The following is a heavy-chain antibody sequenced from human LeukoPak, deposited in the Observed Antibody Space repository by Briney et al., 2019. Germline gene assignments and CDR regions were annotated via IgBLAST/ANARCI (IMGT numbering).Heavy chain of an antibody. Sequence: GGSLRLSCAASGFNFNTYWMSWVRQAPGKGLEWVANIKQDGSEKFYVVSMKGRFTISRDNSKNSLYLQMNSLRAEDTAVYYCAKKPDYYYYYMDVWGKGTTVTISS. J-gene: IGHJ6*03. V-gene: IGHV3-7*03. CDR2: IKQDGSEK. D-gene: IGHD1-14*01. CDR1: GFNFNTYW. CDR3: AKKPDYYYYYMDV.